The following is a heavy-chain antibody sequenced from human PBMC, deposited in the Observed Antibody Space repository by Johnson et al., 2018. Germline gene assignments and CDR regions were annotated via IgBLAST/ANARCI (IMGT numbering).Heavy chain of an antibody. CDR2: ISWNGSTI. J-gene: IGHJ4*02. Sequence: VQLVEPGGGLVQPGRSLRLSCKASKFPFVDYAMHWVRQAPGRGLEWVSAISWNGSTIAYADSVKGRFTISRDNAKNSLYLQMNSLGDEDTALYYCSKDATWERAPFDYWGQGTLVTVPS. V-gene: IGHV3-9*01. CDR1: KFPFVDYA. D-gene: IGHD1-26*01. CDR3: SKDATWERAPFDY.